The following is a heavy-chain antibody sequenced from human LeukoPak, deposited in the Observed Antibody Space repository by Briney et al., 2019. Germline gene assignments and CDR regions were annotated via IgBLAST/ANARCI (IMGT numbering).Heavy chain of an antibody. CDR1: GYTFTSYD. J-gene: IGHJ5*02. Sequence: ASVKVSCKASGYTFTSYDINWVRQATGQGLEWMGWMNPNSGNTGYAQKFQGRVTITRNTSISTAYMELSSLRSEDTAVYYCARGPRSPAAIANWFDPWGQGTLVIVSS. D-gene: IGHD2-2*01. CDR2: MNPNSGNT. V-gene: IGHV1-8*03. CDR3: ARGPRSPAAIANWFDP.